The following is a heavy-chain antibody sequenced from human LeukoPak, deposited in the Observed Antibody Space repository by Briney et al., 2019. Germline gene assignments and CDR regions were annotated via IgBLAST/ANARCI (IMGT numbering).Heavy chain of an antibody. CDR2: IYYSGST. Sequence: SETLSLTCTVSGGSISSYYWSWIRQPPGKGLEWIGYIYYSGSTNYNPSLRSRVTISVDTSKNQFSLKLSSVTAADTAVYYCARGSVVATNNWFDPWGQGTLVTVSS. CDR3: ARGSVVATNNWFDP. J-gene: IGHJ5*02. D-gene: IGHD2-15*01. CDR1: GGSISSYY. V-gene: IGHV4-59*01.